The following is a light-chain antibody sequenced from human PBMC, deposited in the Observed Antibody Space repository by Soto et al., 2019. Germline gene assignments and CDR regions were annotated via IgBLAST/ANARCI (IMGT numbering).Light chain of an antibody. V-gene: IGKV1-12*01. CDR2: GAS. J-gene: IGKJ1*01. CDR1: RDISNS. CDR3: QQTSALPRT. Sequence: DIQMTQSPSSVSASFGDRLTITCRASRDISNSLAWYQQTPGKAPKLLLRGASSLHRGVPSRFSGGGAGTEFTLTISSLQPEDFATYYCQQTSALPRTFGQGTKVDI.